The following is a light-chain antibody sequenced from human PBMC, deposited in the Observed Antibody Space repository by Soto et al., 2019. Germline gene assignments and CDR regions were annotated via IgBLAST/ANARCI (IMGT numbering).Light chain of an antibody. J-gene: IGKJ1*01. V-gene: IGKV3-15*01. CDR2: GAS. CDR1: QSFSSN. CDR3: QQYNNWPLT. Sequence: EIVMTQSPATLYVSPGERATLSCRASQSFSSNLAWYQQKPGQAPRLLIYGASTRATGIPARFSGSGSGTELSLTISSLQSEDFAVYYCQQYNNWPLTFGQGTNVEIK.